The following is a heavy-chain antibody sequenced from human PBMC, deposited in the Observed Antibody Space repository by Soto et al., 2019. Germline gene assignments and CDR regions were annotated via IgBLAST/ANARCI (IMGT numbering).Heavy chain of an antibody. CDR3: AREKTVGGIRLDN. D-gene: IGHD1-26*01. J-gene: IGHJ4*02. CDR2: VSHDGINT. V-gene: IGHV3-30-3*01. CDR1: GFTFTNYP. Sequence: QVQLVESGGGVVQPGRSVRLSCAASGFTFTNYPMHWVRQAPGKGLEWVAVVSHDGINTYYADSVKGRFTISRDNSKNTLYLQLNSLRTEDTAVFYCAREKTVGGIRLDNWGQRTLVTVSS.